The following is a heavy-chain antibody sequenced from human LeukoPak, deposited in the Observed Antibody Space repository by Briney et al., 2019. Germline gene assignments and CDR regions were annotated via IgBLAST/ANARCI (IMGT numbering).Heavy chain of an antibody. CDR2: IYYSKNT. CDR3: VSPRGFSYDYFDY. D-gene: IGHD5-18*01. CDR1: GGSISSYY. J-gene: IGHJ4*02. V-gene: IGHV4-39*01. Sequence: PSETPSLTCTVSGGSISSYYWSWIRQPPGKGLEWIGSIYYSKNTYYNPSLKSRVTISADTSKNQFSLTLGSVSATDAAVCYCVSPRGFSYDYFDYWGQGTLVTVSS.